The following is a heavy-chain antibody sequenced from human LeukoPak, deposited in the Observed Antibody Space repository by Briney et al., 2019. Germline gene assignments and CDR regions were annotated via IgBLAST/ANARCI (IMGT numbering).Heavy chain of an antibody. CDR1: GFLFSDYD. CDR3: ARDSPFLTV. Sequence: GGSLRLSCVASGFLFSDYDMHWVRQAPGKGLEWVAFIRYDGSNKYYADSVKGRFTISRDNSKNTLYLQMNSLRAEDTATYYCARDSPFLTVWGQGTLVTVSS. D-gene: IGHD3-9*01. J-gene: IGHJ4*02. V-gene: IGHV3-30*02. CDR2: IRYDGSNK.